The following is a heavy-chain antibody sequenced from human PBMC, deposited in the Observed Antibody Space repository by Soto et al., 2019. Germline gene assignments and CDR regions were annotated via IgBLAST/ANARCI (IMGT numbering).Heavy chain of an antibody. J-gene: IGHJ4*02. CDR3: ARDLGAFNYGSAYFDY. CDR1: GFTFSTYG. V-gene: IGHV3-33*01. D-gene: IGHD3-10*01. Sequence: GSLRLSCAPSGFTFSTYGMHWVRQAPGKGLEWVAVIWYDGSNQYYADSVKGRFTISRDNSKNVLYLQMNSLRAEDTAVYYCARDLGAFNYGSAYFDYWGQGTPVTVS. CDR2: IWYDGSNQ.